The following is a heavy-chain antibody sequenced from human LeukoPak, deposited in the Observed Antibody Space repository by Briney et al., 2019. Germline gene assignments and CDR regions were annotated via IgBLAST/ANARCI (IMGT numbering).Heavy chain of an antibody. D-gene: IGHD2-2*01. CDR2: ISGSGGST. J-gene: IGHJ4*02. V-gene: IGHV3-23*01. Sequence: PGGSLTLSCAPSGFTFSSYATSWVRHPPREGLEWVSAISGSGGSTYYADSVKGRFTISRDNSKNTLYLQMNSLRAEDTAVYYCAKGYCSSTSCLDYFDYWGQGTLVTVSS. CDR3: AKGYCSSTSCLDYFDY. CDR1: GFTFSSYA.